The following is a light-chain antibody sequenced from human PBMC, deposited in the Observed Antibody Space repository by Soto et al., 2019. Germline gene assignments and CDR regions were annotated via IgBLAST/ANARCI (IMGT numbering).Light chain of an antibody. CDR1: LPINIW. J-gene: IGKJ1*01. CDR2: AAS. Sequence: DIQMTQSPSSVSASVGDRVIITCRGSLPINIWVAWYQQKPGKAPELLIHAASSLQSGVPPRFSGSGSGTEFTLTISILQPEDFATYYCLQADSFPRTFGQGTKVEIK. CDR3: LQADSFPRT. V-gene: IGKV1-12*01.